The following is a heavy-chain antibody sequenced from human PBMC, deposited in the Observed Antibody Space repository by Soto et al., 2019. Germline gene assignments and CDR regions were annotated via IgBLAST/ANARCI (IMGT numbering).Heavy chain of an antibody. V-gene: IGHV3-7*03. CDR2: IKQDGSEK. J-gene: IGHJ3*02. D-gene: IGHD6-19*01. CDR1: GFTFSSYW. Sequence: PGGSLRLSCAASGFTFSSYWMSWVRQAPGKGLEWVANIKQDGSEKYYVDSVKGRFTISRDNAKNSLYLQMNSLRAEDTAVYYCARGKYRSGSYPDDFDIWGQGTMVTVSS. CDR3: ARGKYRSGSYPDDFDI.